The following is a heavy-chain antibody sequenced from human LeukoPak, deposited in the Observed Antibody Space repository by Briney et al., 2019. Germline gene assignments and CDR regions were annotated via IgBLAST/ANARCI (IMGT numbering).Heavy chain of an antibody. V-gene: IGHV4-59*01. CDR3: AREGSRDFWSGPVYYFDY. D-gene: IGHD3-3*01. CDR2: IYYSGST. CDR1: GGSISSYY. Sequence: SETLSLTCTVSGGSISSYYWSWIRQPPGKGLEWIGYIYYSGSTNYNPSLKSRVTISVDTSKNQFSLRLSSVTAADTAVYYCAREGSRDFWSGPVYYFDYWGQGTLVTVSS. J-gene: IGHJ4*02.